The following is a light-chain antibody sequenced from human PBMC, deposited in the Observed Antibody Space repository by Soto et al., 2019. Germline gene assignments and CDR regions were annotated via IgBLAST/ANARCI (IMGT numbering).Light chain of an antibody. CDR3: QQYGSSPRT. J-gene: IGKJ1*01. CDR1: QSISSY. Sequence: EVVLTQSPDTLSLPPGERATLSCRASQSISSYLAWYQQKPGQAPRLLIYDASSRATGIPARFSGSGSGTDFTLTISRLEPEDFAVYYCQQYGSSPRTFGQGTKVDI. V-gene: IGKV3-20*01. CDR2: DAS.